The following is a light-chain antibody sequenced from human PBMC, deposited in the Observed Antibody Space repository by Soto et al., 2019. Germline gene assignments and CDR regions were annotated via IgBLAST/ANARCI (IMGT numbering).Light chain of an antibody. V-gene: IGKV1-6*01. J-gene: IGKJ1*01. CDR2: AAF. CDR1: QGIRND. Sequence: AIQITQSPSSLSASVGDRVTITCRASQGIRNDLGWYQQKPGKAPKLLIYAAFRLQSGVPSRFSGSGSGTDFTLTISSLQPEDFAIYYCLQDYNYPWTFGQGTKVDIK. CDR3: LQDYNYPWT.